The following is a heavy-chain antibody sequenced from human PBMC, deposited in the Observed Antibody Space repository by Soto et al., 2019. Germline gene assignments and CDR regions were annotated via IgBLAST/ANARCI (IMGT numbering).Heavy chain of an antibody. CDR1: GYTFTGYY. D-gene: IGHD3-3*01. J-gene: IGHJ4*02. CDR3: ARGFWSGYYPYHFDY. CDR2: INPNSGGT. Sequence: ASVKVSCKASGYTFTGYYMHWVRQAPGQGLEWMGWINPNSGGTNYAQKFQGWVTMTRDTSISTAYMELSRLRSDDTAVYYCARGFWSGYYPYHFDYWGQGTLVTVSS. V-gene: IGHV1-2*04.